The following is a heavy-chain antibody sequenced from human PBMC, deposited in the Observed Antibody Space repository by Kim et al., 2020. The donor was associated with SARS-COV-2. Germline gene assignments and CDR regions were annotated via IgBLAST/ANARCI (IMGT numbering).Heavy chain of an antibody. Sequence: APSNTYTNYSPSFQGHVTISADKSISTAYLQWSSLKASDTAMYYCATMEFWGQGTLVTVSS. J-gene: IGHJ4*02. CDR2: APSNTYT. D-gene: IGHD3-10*01. V-gene: IGHV5-10-1*01. CDR3: ATMEF.